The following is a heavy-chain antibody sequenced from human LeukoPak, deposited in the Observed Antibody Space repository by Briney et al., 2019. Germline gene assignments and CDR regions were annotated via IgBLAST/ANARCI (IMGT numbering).Heavy chain of an antibody. V-gene: IGHV4-38-2*02. CDR3: ARDYYDSSGYYPAG. J-gene: IGHJ4*02. Sequence: PSETLSLTCTVSGHSIRRENYWAWIRQPPGKGLEWIASIYSTGSTFYSPSLKSRVTISVDTSKNQFSLRVNSVTAADTAVYYCARDYYDSSGYYPAGWGQGTLVTVSS. D-gene: IGHD3-22*01. CDR2: IYSTGST. CDR1: GHSIRRENY.